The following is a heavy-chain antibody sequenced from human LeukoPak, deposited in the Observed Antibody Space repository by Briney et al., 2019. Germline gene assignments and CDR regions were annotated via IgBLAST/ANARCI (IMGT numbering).Heavy chain of an antibody. Sequence: ASVEVSCKASGYTLTGYYMHWVRQAPGQGLEWMGRINPNSGGTNYAQKFQGRVTMTRDTSISTAYMELSRLRSDDTAVYYCARDLDGSGSYYTDYWGQGTLVTVSS. CDR2: INPNSGGT. J-gene: IGHJ4*02. D-gene: IGHD3-10*01. CDR3: ARDLDGSGSYYTDY. V-gene: IGHV1-2*06. CDR1: GYTLTGYY.